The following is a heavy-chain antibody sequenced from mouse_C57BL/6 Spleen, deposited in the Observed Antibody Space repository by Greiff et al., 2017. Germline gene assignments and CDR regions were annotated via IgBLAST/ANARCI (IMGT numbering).Heavy chain of an antibody. D-gene: IGHD2-4*01. Sequence: QVQLKQPGAELVMPGASVKLSCKASGYTFTSYWMHWVKQRPGQGLEWIGEIDPSDSYTNYNQKFKGKSTLTVDKSSSTAYMQLSSLTSEDSAVYYCARSRGDYAYFDDWGQGTTLTVSS. CDR3: ARSRGDYAYFDD. CDR1: GYTFTSYW. V-gene: IGHV1-69*01. CDR2: IDPSDSYT. J-gene: IGHJ2*01.